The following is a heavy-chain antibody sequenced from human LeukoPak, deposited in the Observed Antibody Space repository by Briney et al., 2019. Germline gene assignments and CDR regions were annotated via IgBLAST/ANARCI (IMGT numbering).Heavy chain of an antibody. V-gene: IGHV3-74*01. Sequence: GGSLRLSCAAAGFTFSSPWMHWVRQAPGKGLVWVSRINSDGSSTIYADSVKGRFTISRDNAKNTLYLQMNSLRAEDTAVYYCVQEGGDYYDSSGPAGGQGTLVTVSS. D-gene: IGHD3-22*01. CDR3: VQEGGDYYDSSGPA. CDR2: INSDGSST. CDR1: GFTFSSPW. J-gene: IGHJ4*02.